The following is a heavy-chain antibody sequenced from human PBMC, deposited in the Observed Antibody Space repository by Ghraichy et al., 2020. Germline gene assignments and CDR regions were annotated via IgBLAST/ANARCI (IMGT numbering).Heavy chain of an antibody. Sequence: GGSLRLSCAASGFIFSSYWMSWVRQAPGKRLEWVANIKQDESEKYYVDSVKGRFTISRDNAKNSVYLQMNSLRAEDTAVYYCARENGDYGDYFDYWGQGTLVTVSS. CDR2: IKQDESEK. J-gene: IGHJ4*02. V-gene: IGHV3-7*03. CDR1: GFIFSSYW. D-gene: IGHD4-17*01. CDR3: ARENGDYGDYFDY.